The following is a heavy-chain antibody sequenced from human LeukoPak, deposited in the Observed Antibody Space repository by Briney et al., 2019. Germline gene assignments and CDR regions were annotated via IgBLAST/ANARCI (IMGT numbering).Heavy chain of an antibody. V-gene: IGHV1-69*05. CDR1: GGTFSSYA. CDR2: IIPIFGRA. CDR3: ARGYCSGGSCYSETINQNWFDP. J-gene: IGHJ5*02. Sequence: SVKVSCKASGGTFSSYAISWVRQAPGQGLEWMGGIIPIFGRANYAQKFQGRVTITTDESTSTAYMELSSLRSEDTAVYYCARGYCSGGSCYSETINQNWFDPWGQGTLVTVSS. D-gene: IGHD2-15*01.